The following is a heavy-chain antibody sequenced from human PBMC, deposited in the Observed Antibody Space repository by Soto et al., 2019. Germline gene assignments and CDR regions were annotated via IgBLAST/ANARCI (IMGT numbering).Heavy chain of an antibody. CDR3: ARGYEGGFEY. Sequence: QVQLVQSGAEEKKPGASVKVSCKASGYTFTGYAMHWVRQAPGHRLEWMGWIDDNTIYSQKFQGRVTITRDTSASTAYMELSSLRSEDTAVYYCARGYEGGFEYWGQGTLVTPSS. CDR2: IDDNT. V-gene: IGHV1-3*05. CDR1: GYTFTGYA. J-gene: IGHJ4*02. D-gene: IGHD3-16*01.